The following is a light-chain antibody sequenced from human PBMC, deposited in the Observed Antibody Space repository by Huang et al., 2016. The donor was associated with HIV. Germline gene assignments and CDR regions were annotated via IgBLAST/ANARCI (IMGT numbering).Light chain of an antibody. J-gene: IGKJ2*01. CDR1: RNLTNSQ. Sequence: EVVLTQSPGILSLSAGERASLSCRASRNLTNSQLAWYQQKVCQPPRLLVFGASTRVSGVPERFTGGVSGRDFTLSSSGLEPDDFATYYCQQYDTFSFGQGTRLE. CDR2: GAS. CDR3: QQYDTFS. V-gene: IGKV3-20*01.